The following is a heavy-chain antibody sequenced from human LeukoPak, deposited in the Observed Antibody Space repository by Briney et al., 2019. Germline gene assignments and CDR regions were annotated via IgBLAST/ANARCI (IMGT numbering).Heavy chain of an antibody. CDR2: ISGSGGFT. V-gene: IGHV3-23*01. D-gene: IGHD3-10*01. J-gene: IGHJ5*02. CDR1: GFTFSNYD. CDR3: AKGGRGVLNWFDP. Sequence: PGGTLRLSCAASGFTFSNYDMSWVRQAPGKGLEWVSAISGSGGFTYYADSVKGRFTITRDNSRNTLYLQMNSLRAEDTAVYYCAKGGRGVLNWFDPWGQGTLVTVSS.